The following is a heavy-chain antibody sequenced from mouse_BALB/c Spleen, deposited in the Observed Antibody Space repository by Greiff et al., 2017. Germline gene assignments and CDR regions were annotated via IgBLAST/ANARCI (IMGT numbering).Heavy chain of an antibody. D-gene: IGHD1-2*01. CDR3: ARDYGADY. V-gene: IGHV3-2*02. CDR1: GYSITSDYA. J-gene: IGHJ2*01. Sequence: EVQLVESGPGLVKPSQSLSLTCTVTGYSITSDYAWNWIRQFPGNKLEWMGYISYSGSTSYNPSLKSRISITRDTSKNQFFLQLNSVTTEDTATYYCARDYGADYWGQGTTLTVSS. CDR2: ISYSGST.